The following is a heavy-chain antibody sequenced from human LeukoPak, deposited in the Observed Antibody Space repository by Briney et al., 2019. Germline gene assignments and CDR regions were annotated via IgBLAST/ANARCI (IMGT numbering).Heavy chain of an antibody. D-gene: IGHD1-26*01. Sequence: ASVKVSCKASGYTFTSYAMHGVRQAPGQRLEWMGWMNPKRGNTGYPQKFQGTVPMTSNTSISTAYLELSSLRSEDTAVYYCARYSASGGNWGQGTLVTVSS. CDR1: GYTFTSYA. CDR2: MNPKRGNT. J-gene: IGHJ4*02. CDR3: ARYSASGGN. V-gene: IGHV1-8*02.